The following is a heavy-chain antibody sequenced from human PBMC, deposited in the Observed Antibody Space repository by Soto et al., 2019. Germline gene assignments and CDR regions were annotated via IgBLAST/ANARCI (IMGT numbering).Heavy chain of an antibody. Sequence: SQTLSLTCAISGDNVSSNSAAWNCIRQSPSRGLEWLGRTYYRSKWYNDYAVSVKSRITINPDTSKNQFSLQLNSVTPDDTAVYYCAKTEVTRAFDIWGQGTMVTVSS. CDR2: TYYRSKWYN. J-gene: IGHJ3*02. D-gene: IGHD2-2*01. CDR1: GDNVSSNSAA. CDR3: AKTEVTRAFDI. V-gene: IGHV6-1*01.